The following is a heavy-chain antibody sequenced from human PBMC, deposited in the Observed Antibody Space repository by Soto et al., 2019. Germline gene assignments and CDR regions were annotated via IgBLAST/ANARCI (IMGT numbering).Heavy chain of an antibody. D-gene: IGHD2-8*02. CDR1: GGTFSSHA. CDR3: AREGAGGSHIGY. J-gene: IGHJ4*02. Sequence: QVQLVQSGAEVKKPGSSVKVSCKASGGTFSSHAISWVRQAPGQGLEWMGGIIPIFGTANYAQKFQGTVTITADESTSTAYMELSSLRSEDTAVYYCAREGAGGSHIGYWGQGTLVTVSS. V-gene: IGHV1-69*01. CDR2: IIPIFGTA.